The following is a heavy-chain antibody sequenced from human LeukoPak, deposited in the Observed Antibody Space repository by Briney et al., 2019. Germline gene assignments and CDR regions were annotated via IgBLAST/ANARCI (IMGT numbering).Heavy chain of an antibody. CDR2: IYPDGRA. CDR3: GRMPNGADN. D-gene: IGHD1-26*01. V-gene: IGHV3-53*01. J-gene: IGHJ4*02. CDR1: GFIVNDNY. Sequence: GGSLRLSCVASGFIVNDNYMSWIRQAPGKEPQWVSIIYPDGRAFYADSVKGRFTISRDNSRNTLYLQMNSLRADDTALYARGRMPNGADNWGQGTLVTVSS.